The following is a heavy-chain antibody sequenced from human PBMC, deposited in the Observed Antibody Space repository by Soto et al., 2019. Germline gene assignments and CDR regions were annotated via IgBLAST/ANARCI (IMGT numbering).Heavy chain of an antibody. Sequence: VASVKVSCKASGFTFTNYGITWVRQAPGQGLEWMGWISASKGNTNYAQKFLGRVTMTTDTSTSTAYMELRSLRSDDMAVYYCASRSGQLPYYFDYWGQGTQVTVSS. CDR1: GFTFTNYG. CDR3: ASRSGQLPYYFDY. CDR2: ISASKGNT. J-gene: IGHJ4*02. V-gene: IGHV1-18*03. D-gene: IGHD6-6*01.